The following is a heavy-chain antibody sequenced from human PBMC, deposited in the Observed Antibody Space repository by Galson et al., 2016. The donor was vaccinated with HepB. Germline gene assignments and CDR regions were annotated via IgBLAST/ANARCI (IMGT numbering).Heavy chain of an antibody. CDR1: GITFNTYN. CDR3: ARAGSSWYFDY. J-gene: IGHJ4*02. V-gene: IGHV3-48*01. Sequence: SLRLSCAASGITFNTYNMVWVRQAPGKGLEWVSYISTSSSPISYRDSVKGRFTISRDNSKNTYLQMNSLRAEDTAVYYCARAGSSWYFDYWGQGTLVTVSS. CDR2: ISTSSSPI. D-gene: IGHD6-13*01.